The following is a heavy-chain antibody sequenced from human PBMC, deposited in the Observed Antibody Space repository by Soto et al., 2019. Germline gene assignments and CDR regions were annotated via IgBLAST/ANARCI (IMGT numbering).Heavy chain of an antibody. CDR3: ARARGDSGSYKENWFDP. CDR1: GGSFSGYY. Sequence: SETLSLTCAVYGGSFSGYYWSWIRQPPGKGLEWIGEINHSGSTNYNPSIKSRVTISVDTSKNQFSLKLSSVTAADTAVYYCARARGDSGSYKENWFDPWGQGTLVTVSS. CDR2: INHSGST. J-gene: IGHJ5*02. D-gene: IGHD1-26*01. V-gene: IGHV4-34*01.